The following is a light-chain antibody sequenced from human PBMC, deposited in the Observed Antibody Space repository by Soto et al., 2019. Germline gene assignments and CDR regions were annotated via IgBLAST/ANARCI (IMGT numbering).Light chain of an antibody. Sequence: DIQMTQSPSTLSASVGDRVTITCRASQSISSWLAWYQQKPGKAPKLLIYDASSLESGVPSRFSGSGSGTEFTLTISSLQPDEFATYYCQQYNSYITFGQGTRLAIK. CDR3: QQYNSYIT. V-gene: IGKV1-5*01. J-gene: IGKJ5*01. CDR2: DAS. CDR1: QSISSW.